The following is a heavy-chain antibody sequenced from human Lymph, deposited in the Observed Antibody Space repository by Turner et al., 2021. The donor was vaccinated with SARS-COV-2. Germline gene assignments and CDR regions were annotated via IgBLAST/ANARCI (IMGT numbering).Heavy chain of an antibody. CDR1: GFTFSTYA. CDR2: ISYDGSNK. V-gene: IGHV3-30*04. D-gene: IGHD3-10*01. J-gene: IGHJ6*02. CDR3: ARYGSGGYFYYGLDV. Sequence: QVQLVESGGGVVQPGRSLRLSCAAPGFTFSTYAIHWVRQAAGKGLELVAVISYDGSNKYYADSVKGRFTISRDNSKNTLYLQMNSLRAEDTAVYYCARYGSGGYFYYGLDVWGQGTTVTVSS.